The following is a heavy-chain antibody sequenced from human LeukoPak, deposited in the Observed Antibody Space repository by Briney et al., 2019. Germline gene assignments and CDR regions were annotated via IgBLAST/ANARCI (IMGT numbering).Heavy chain of an antibody. CDR1: GFTFSSYA. CDR3: AKTRPLDSSSWSHGDY. CDR2: ISGSGDST. J-gene: IGHJ4*02. D-gene: IGHD6-13*01. Sequence: GGSLRLSCAASGFTFSSYAMSWVRQAPGKGLEWVSAISGSGDSTYYGDSVKGRFTISRDNSKNTLYLQTNSLRAEDTAVYYCAKTRPLDSSSWSHGDYWGQGTLVTVSS. V-gene: IGHV3-23*01.